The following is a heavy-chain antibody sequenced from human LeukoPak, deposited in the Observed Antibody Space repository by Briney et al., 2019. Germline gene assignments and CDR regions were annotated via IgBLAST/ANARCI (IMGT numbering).Heavy chain of an antibody. CDR2: IIPIFDTA. Sequence: GASVKVSCKASGGTFSSYAISWVRQAPGQGLEWMGGIIPIFDTANYAQKFQGRVTMTRDTSISTAYMELSRLRSDDTAVYYCAREGQWERYYYYMDVWGKGTTVTVSS. CDR1: GGTFSSYA. D-gene: IGHD1-26*01. V-gene: IGHV1-69*05. CDR3: AREGQWERYYYYMDV. J-gene: IGHJ6*03.